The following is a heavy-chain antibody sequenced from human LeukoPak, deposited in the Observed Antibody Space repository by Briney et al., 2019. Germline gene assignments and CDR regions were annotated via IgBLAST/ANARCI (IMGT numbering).Heavy chain of an antibody. Sequence: TGGSLRLSCAASGFTFSSYSMNWVRQAPGKGLEWVSSISSSSSYIYYADSVKGRFTISRDNAKNSLYLQMNSMRDEDTAVYYCARSTGSYYPYYNHYMDVWGKGTTVTVSS. CDR2: ISSSSSYI. CDR3: ARSTGSYYPYYNHYMDV. J-gene: IGHJ6*03. V-gene: IGHV3-21*01. CDR1: GFTFSSYS. D-gene: IGHD3-10*01.